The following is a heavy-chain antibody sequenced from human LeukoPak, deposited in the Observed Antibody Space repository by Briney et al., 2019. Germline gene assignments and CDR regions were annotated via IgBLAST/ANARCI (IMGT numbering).Heavy chain of an antibody. V-gene: IGHV3-73*01. J-gene: IGHJ5*02. CDR2: IRSKANSYAT. CDR3: TRQEWLHLQNWFDP. CDR1: GFTFSGSA. D-gene: IGHD3-3*01. Sequence: PGGSLRLSCAASGFTFSGSAMHWVRQASGKGLEWVGRIRSKANSYATAYAASVKGRFTISRDDSKNTAYLQMNSLKTEDTAAYYCTRQEWLHLQNWFDPWGQGTLVTVSS.